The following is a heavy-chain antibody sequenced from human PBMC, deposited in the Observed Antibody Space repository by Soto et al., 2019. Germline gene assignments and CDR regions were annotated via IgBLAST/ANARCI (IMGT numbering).Heavy chain of an antibody. Sequence: EVQLVESGGGLVKPGESLRLSCTASGFTFNYAWMSWVRQAPGKGLAWVARIRTKTDDEATDYAAPVKGRFSVSRDDSKNTVHLQMHSLKTEDTAVYYCAKGAPTGTFFDYWGQGILVTVSS. V-gene: IGHV3-15*01. CDR3: AKGAPTGTFFDY. CDR2: IRTKTDDEAT. J-gene: IGHJ4*02. D-gene: IGHD3-10*01. CDR1: GFTFNYAW.